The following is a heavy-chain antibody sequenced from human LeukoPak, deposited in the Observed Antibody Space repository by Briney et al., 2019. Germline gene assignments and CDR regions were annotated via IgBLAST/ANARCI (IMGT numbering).Heavy chain of an antibody. Sequence: GGSLRLSCAVSGITFNIYAMSWVRQAPGKGLEWVSAISGRDSGTYYADSVKGRFTISRDNSRNTLYLQMNSLRAEDTAVYYCAKIRKLWFGEPWDYWGQGTLVTVSS. CDR1: GITFNIYA. CDR3: AKIRKLWFGEPWDY. V-gene: IGHV3-23*01. D-gene: IGHD3-10*01. CDR2: ISGRDSGT. J-gene: IGHJ4*02.